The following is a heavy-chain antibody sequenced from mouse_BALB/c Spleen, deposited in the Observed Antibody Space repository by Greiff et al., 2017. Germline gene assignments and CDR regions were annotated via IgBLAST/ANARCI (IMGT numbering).Heavy chain of an antibody. CDR2: INPNNGGT. D-gene: IGHD2-4*01. Sequence: DVQLQESGPELVKPGASVKIPCKASGYTFTDYNMDWVKQSHGKSLEWIGDINPNNGGTIYNQKFKGKATLTVDKSSSTAYMELRSLTSEDTAVYYCARYGSYDYDGGFAYWGQGTLVTVSA. J-gene: IGHJ3*01. V-gene: IGHV1-18*01. CDR1: GYTFTDYN. CDR3: ARYGSYDYDGGFAY.